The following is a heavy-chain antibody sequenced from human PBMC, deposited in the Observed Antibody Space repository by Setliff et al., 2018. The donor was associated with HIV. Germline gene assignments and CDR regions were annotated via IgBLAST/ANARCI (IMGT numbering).Heavy chain of an antibody. Sequence: GGSLRLSCTASDFTFSSYAMTWVRQAPGKGLEWVSVIYSGGYSTYYADSVKGRFTIFRDNSKNTLYLQMNSLRAEDTAVYYCAKDGVTDGSGSYFDYWGQGTLVTVSS. CDR3: AKDGVTDGSGSYFDY. J-gene: IGHJ4*02. CDR1: DFTFSSYA. D-gene: IGHD3-10*01. CDR2: IYSGGYST. V-gene: IGHV3-23*03.